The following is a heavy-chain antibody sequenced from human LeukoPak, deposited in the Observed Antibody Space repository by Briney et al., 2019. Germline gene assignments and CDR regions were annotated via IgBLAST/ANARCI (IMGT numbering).Heavy chain of an antibody. D-gene: IGHD1-14*01. J-gene: IGHJ6*02. Sequence: PGGSLRLSCAASGFTFRTYAMHWVRQAPGKGLEWLAIIPDDGSNSYSADSVKGRFTNSRDNSKSTLYLEINSLSTEDTAVYYCAREGWYTVDPGGVYYYYGMDVWGQGTTVTVSS. V-gene: IGHV3-30-3*01. CDR2: IPDDGSNS. CDR1: GFTFRTYA. CDR3: AREGWYTVDPGGVYYYYGMDV.